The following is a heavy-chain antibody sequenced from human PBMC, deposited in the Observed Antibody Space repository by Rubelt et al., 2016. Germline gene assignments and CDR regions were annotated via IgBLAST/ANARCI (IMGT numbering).Heavy chain of an antibody. CDR2: INAGNGNT. Sequence: MRWVRQAPGQRLEWMGWINAGNGNTKYSQKFQGRVTITRDTSASTAYMELSSLRSEDTAVYYCAASYGSGSYYPPTFDYWGQGTLVTVSS. D-gene: IGHD3-10*01. J-gene: IGHJ4*02. V-gene: IGHV1-3*01. CDR3: AASYGSGSYYPPTFDY.